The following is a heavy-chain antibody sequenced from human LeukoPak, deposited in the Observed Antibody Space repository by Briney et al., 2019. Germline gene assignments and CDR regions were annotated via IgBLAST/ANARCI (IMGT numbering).Heavy chain of an antibody. CDR2: IYYSGTT. Sequence: SETLSLPCTVSGASISSNYFWGWLRPPPGKGLEWVGYIYYSGTTNYNPSLKSRLTISADTSKNQFSLKLGSVTAADTAVYYCARSERHYYDRSGYYSYFFDLWGQGTLVTVSS. V-gene: IGHV4-59*01. CDR1: GASISSNYF. D-gene: IGHD3-22*01. CDR3: ARSERHYYDRSGYYSYFFDL. J-gene: IGHJ4*02.